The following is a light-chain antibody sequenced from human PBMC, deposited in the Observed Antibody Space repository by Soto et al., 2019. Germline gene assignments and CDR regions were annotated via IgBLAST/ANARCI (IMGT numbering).Light chain of an antibody. Sequence: EVVMTHSPATLSVSPGERATLSCRASQSVSSNLAWYQQKPGQAPRLLIYGASTRATGIPARFSGSGSGTEFTLTISSLQSEDFAVYYCQQYSIWRTFGQGTKVDIK. CDR1: QSVSSN. CDR2: GAS. J-gene: IGKJ1*01. CDR3: QQYSIWRT. V-gene: IGKV3-15*01.